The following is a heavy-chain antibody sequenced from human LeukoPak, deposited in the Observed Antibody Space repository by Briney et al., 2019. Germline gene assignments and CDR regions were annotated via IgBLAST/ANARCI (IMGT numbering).Heavy chain of an antibody. CDR3: ARGGWYFGL. Sequence: PSQTLSLTCTVSGGSISSYYWSWIRQPPGKGLEWIGYIYYSGSTNYNPSLKSRVTISVDTSKNQFSLKLSSVTAADTAVYYCARGGWYFGLWGRGTLVTVSS. CDR2: IYYSGST. J-gene: IGHJ2*01. CDR1: GGSISSYY. V-gene: IGHV4-59*01.